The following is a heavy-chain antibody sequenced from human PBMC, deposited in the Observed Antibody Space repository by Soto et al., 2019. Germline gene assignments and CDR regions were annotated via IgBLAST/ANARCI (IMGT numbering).Heavy chain of an antibody. V-gene: IGHV1-24*01. CDR2: FDPEDGET. D-gene: IGHD5-12*01. J-gene: IGHJ4*02. CDR3: ATHTGYSGYVRI. CDR1: GYTLTELS. Sequence: ASVKLSCKVSGYTLTELSMHWVRQAPGKGLEWMGGFDPEDGETIYAQKFQGRVTMTEDTSTDTAYMELSSLRSEDTAVYYCATHTGYSGYVRIWGQGTLVTVSS.